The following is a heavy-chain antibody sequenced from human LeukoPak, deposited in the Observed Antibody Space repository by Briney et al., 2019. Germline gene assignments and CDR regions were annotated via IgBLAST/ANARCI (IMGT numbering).Heavy chain of an antibody. V-gene: IGHV1-46*01. J-gene: IGHJ4*02. CDR1: GYTFTSYY. D-gene: IGHD3-22*01. CDR3: ARDSADGGYYDY. CDR2: INPSGGST. Sequence: GASVKVSCKASGYTFTSYYMHWVRQAPGQGLEWMGIINPSGGSTSYAQKFQGRVTMTRDMSTSTGYMELSSLRSEDTAVYYCARDSADGGYYDYWGQGTLVTVSS.